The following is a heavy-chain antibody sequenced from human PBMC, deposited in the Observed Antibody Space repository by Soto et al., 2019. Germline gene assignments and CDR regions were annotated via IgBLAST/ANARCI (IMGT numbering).Heavy chain of an antibody. D-gene: IGHD3-22*01. Sequence: SETLSLTSTVSGGSISSGNYYWSGIRQPPGKGLEWIGFISYSGSTYYNPSLKSRVTISVDTSKNQFSLKLSSVTAADTAVYYCMLGSGWKDFDYWGQGTLVTVSS. CDR1: GGSISSGNYY. CDR3: MLGSGWKDFDY. V-gene: IGHV4-30-4*01. J-gene: IGHJ4*02. CDR2: ISYSGST.